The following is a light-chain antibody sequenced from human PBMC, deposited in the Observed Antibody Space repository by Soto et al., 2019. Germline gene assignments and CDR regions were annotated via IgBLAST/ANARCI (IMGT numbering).Light chain of an antibody. CDR1: NLGDKD. CDR2: QNS. V-gene: IGLV3-1*01. J-gene: IGLJ1*01. CDR3: QAWDSSTGV. Sequence: SYELTQPPSVSVSPGQTSSITCSGDNLGDKDVCWYQQKPGQSPVLVIYQNSRRPSGIPERFSGSKSGNTATLTISGTQALDEADYSCQAWDSSTGVFGTGTKVTLL.